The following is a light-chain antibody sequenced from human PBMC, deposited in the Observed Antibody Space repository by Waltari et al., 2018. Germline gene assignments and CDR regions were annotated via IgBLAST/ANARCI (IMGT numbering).Light chain of an antibody. CDR2: FNNEGSH. CDR1: SDRSSNA. V-gene: IGLV4-69*02. CDR3: QTWGTGIRV. Sequence: QLVLTQSPSASASLGASVNLTCTLSSDRSSNAIAWHQQQPGKGPRYLMKFNNEGSHSKGDGIPERFSGAISGAERHLSISSLQPEDEADYYCQTWGTGIRVFGGGTKLTV. J-gene: IGLJ3*02.